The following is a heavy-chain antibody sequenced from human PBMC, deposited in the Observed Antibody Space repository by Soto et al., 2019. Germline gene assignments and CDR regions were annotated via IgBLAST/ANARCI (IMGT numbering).Heavy chain of an antibody. CDR3: VRGGIAGHWFDP. D-gene: IGHD2-15*01. J-gene: IGHJ5*02. V-gene: IGHV4-31*03. Sequence: SETLSLTCSVSRAFISSGGFYYILIRQPPGKGLEWLGYIFHSGSTLYTPSLRGRLTLSADTSRNQLSLHLTSVTAADTAVYYCVRGGIAGHWFDPWGQGILVTVSS. CDR2: IFHSGST. CDR1: RAFISSGGFY.